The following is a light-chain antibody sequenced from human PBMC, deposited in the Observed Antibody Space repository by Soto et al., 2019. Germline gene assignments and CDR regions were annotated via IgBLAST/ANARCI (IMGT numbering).Light chain of an antibody. J-gene: IGKJ1*01. CDR1: QSISDT. V-gene: IGKV3-15*01. Sequence: EIVMTQSPATLSVSPGGRATLSCRASQSISDTLAWYQQKPGQAPRLLIYSASRGATGFPARFSGSGSGTEFTLTISSLQSEDFAVYYCQQYKNGWTFGQGTKVDIK. CDR3: QQYKNGWT. CDR2: SAS.